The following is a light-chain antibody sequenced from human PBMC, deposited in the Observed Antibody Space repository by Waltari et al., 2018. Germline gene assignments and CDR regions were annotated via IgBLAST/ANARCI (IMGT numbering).Light chain of an antibody. V-gene: IGKV3-15*01. CDR3: QQYNTWPT. CDR2: GAS. Sequence: EIVMTQSPVTLSVSPGERATLPCRADQSISSNLAWYQQKPGQSPRLLTHGASTRATGIPARFSGSGSGTDFTLTISSLQSEDFAVYFCQQYNTWPTFGGGTKVEIK. CDR1: QSISSN. J-gene: IGKJ4*01.